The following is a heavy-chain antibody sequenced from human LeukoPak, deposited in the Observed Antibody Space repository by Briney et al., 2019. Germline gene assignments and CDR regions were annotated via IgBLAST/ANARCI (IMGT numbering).Heavy chain of an antibody. J-gene: IGHJ4*02. CDR3: ATEGSSPKYFDF. V-gene: IGHV3-15*01. CDR1: GFTFSDVW. CDR2: IRSKTHGGTT. Sequence: GGSLRLSCAASGFTFSDVWMSCVRQAPGMGLEWIGRIRSKTHGGTTDYAAPVKGRFSISRDDSKNTLYLQMNSLKTEDTAVYYCATEGSSPKYFDFWGQGTLVTVSS. D-gene: IGHD1-26*01.